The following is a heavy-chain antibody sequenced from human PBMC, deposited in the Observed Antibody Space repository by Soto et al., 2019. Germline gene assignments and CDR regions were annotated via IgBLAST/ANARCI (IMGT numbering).Heavy chain of an antibody. V-gene: IGHV4-31*02. J-gene: IGHJ6*01. D-gene: IGHD7-27*01. CDR2: IYYTGSA. Sequence: QVKLQESGPGLVKPTQTLSLTCTVSGGSINSVAYFWGWIRQPPGKGLEWIGYIYYTGSAHYKPSVKRRASISMVTSKRQVSLTMSSLTGADTAVYVCACYLGRCPLTGYYGVDVWGQGITVTVSS. CDR1: GGSINSVAYF. CDR3: ACYLGRCPLTGYYGVDV.